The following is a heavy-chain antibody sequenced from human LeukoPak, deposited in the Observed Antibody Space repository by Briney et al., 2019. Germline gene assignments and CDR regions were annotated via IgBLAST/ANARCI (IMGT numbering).Heavy chain of an antibody. J-gene: IGHJ4*02. CDR2: IIPILGIA. D-gene: IGHD4/OR15-4a*01. CDR3: ASQRGDYGYDY. Sequence: SVKVSCKASGGTFSSYTISWVRQAPGQGLEWMGRIIPILGIANYAQKFQGRVTITADKSTSTAYMELNSLRSEDTAVYYCASQRGDYGYDYWGQGTLVTVSS. V-gene: IGHV1-69*02. CDR1: GGTFSSYT.